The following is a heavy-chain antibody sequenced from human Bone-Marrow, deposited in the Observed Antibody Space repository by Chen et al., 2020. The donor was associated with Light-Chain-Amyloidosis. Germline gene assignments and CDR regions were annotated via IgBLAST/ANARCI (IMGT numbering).Heavy chain of an antibody. J-gene: IGHJ4*02. CDR2: IYPDDSDA. CDR3: ARRRDGYNFDY. D-gene: IGHD5-12*01. Sequence: EVQLEQSGPEVKKPGESLKISCKGSGYTFPNYWIGWVRQMPGKGLEWMGVIYPDDSDASYSPSFEGQVTISADKSITTAYLQWRSLKASDTAMYYCARRRDGYNFDYWGQGTLVTVS. V-gene: IGHV5-51*01. CDR1: GYTFPNYW.